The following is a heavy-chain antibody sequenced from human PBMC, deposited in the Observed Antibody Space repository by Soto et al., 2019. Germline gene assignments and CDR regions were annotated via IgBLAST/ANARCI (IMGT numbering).Heavy chain of an antibody. Sequence: QVQLLQSGGGVVQPGRSLRVSCEASGFTFSTYAMHWVRQAPGKGLEWVTVISYDGSRKYYADSVKGRFTISRDNSKNTMHLQMNSLRDDDTAVDYCARHQAGATASFDYWGQGTLVTVSS. CDR1: GFTFSTYA. D-gene: IGHD1-26*01. J-gene: IGHJ4*02. V-gene: IGHV3-30*04. CDR3: ARHQAGATASFDY. CDR2: ISYDGSRK.